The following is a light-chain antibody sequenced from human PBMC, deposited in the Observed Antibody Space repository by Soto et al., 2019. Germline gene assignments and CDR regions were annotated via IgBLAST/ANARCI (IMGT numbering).Light chain of an antibody. Sequence: EIVLTQSPGTLSLSPEERATLSCRASHSVDSRFLAWYQQKPGQAPRLIISATSSRATGIPDRFSGSGSGTDFTLTISRLEPEDFAVYYCQHYSSPPRYTFGQGTKLEIK. J-gene: IGKJ2*01. V-gene: IGKV3-20*01. CDR3: QHYSSPPRYT. CDR1: HSVDSRF. CDR2: ATS.